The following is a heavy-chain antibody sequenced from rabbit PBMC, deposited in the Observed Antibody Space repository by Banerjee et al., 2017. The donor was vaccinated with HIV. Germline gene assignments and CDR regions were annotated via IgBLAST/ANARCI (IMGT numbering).Heavy chain of an antibody. CDR3: ARYDTSAWEFNL. CDR1: GLDFSNNFW. V-gene: IGHV1S45*01. Sequence: QEQLEESGGDLVKPGASLTLTCKASGLDFSNNFWLCWVRQAPGKGLEWIACIDVTKSGGTYYATWAKGRLTISKTSSTTVTLQMTSLTAADTATYFCARYDTSAWEFNLWGQGTLVTVS. D-gene: IGHD4-1*01. J-gene: IGHJ4*01. CDR2: IDVTKSGGT.